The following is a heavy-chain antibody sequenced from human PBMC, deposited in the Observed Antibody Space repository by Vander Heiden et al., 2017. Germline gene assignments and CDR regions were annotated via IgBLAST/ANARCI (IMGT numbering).Heavy chain of an antibody. V-gene: IGHV3-21*01. CDR3: ARDRIQLWFYWFDP. CDR1: GFTFSSYS. J-gene: IGHJ5*02. CDR2: ISSSSSYI. D-gene: IGHD5-18*01. Sequence: EVQLVEPGGGLAKPGGSLRPSCAASGFTFSSYSMNWVRQAPGKGLEWVSSISSSSSYIYYADSVKGRFTISRDNAKNSLYLQMNSLRAEDTAVYYCARDRIQLWFYWFDPWGQGTLVTVSS.